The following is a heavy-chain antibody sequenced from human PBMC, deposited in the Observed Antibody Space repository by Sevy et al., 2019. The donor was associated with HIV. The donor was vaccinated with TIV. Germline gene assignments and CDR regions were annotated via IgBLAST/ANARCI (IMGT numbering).Heavy chain of an antibody. D-gene: IGHD5-18*01. CDR2: ISSSSSYI. V-gene: IGHV3-21*01. CDR3: ARNHPDTAMVTAYYYYGMDV. J-gene: IGHJ6*02. Sequence: GGSLRLSCAASGFTFSSYSMNWVRQAPGKGLEWVSSISSSSSYIYYAVSVKGRFTISRDNAKNSLYLQMNSLRAEDTAVYYCARNHPDTAMVTAYYYYGMDVWGQGTTVTVSS. CDR1: GFTFSSYS.